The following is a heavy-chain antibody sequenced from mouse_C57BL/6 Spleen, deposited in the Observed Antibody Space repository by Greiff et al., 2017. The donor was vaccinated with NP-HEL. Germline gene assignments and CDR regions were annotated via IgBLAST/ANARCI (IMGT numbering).Heavy chain of an antibody. D-gene: IGHD2-3*01. CDR1: GYAFSSSW. J-gene: IGHJ3*01. CDR3: ARRDGYYGFAY. Sequence: VQLQQSGPELVKPGASVKISCKASGYAFSSSWMNWVKQRPGKGLEWIGRIYPGDGDTNYNGKFKGKATLTADKSSSTAYMQLSSLTSEDSADYFCARRDGYYGFAYWGQGTLVTVSA. V-gene: IGHV1-82*01. CDR2: IYPGDGDT.